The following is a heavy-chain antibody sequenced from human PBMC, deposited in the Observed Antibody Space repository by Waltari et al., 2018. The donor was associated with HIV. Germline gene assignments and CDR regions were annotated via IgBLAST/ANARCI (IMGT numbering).Heavy chain of an antibody. J-gene: IGHJ4*02. CDR3: ARKYSSSWGAPFDY. D-gene: IGHD6-13*01. V-gene: IGHV3-33*01. CDR1: GSTPSSSG. CDR2: IWYYGSKK. Sequence: QVQQVVSGGGVVQTGRSLGLSCAPTGSTPSSSGMHWFRQAPGKGLEWVTVIWYYGSKKYYADSVKGRFTISRDNSKNTLYLQMNSLRIEDTAVYYCARKYSSSWGAPFDYWGQGTLVTVSS.